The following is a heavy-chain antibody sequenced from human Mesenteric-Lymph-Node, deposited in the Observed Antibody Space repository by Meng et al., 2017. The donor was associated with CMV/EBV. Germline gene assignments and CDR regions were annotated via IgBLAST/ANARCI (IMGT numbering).Heavy chain of an antibody. CDR3: ARESYYDSSWAY. V-gene: IGHV3-74*01. Sequence: GESLKISCAASGFTFSSYWMHWVRQAPGKGLVWVSRINSDGSSTSYADSVKGRFTISRDNAKNTVYLQMNSLRADDTAVYYCARESYYDSSWAYWGQGTLVTVSS. D-gene: IGHD3-22*01. CDR1: GFTFSSYW. J-gene: IGHJ4*02. CDR2: INSDGSST.